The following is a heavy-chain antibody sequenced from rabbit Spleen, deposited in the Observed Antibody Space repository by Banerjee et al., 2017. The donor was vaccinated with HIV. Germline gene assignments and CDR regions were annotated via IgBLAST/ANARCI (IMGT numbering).Heavy chain of an antibody. CDR2: INAVTGKA. V-gene: IGHV1S40*01. J-gene: IGHJ4*01. Sequence: QSLEESGGDLVKPGASLTLTCIASGVSFSVSSYMCWVRQAPGKGLEWIACINAVTGKAVYASWAKGRFTISRASSTTVTLQMTSLTAADTATYFCARNFDLWGPGTLVTVS. CDR1: GVSFSVSSY. CDR3: ARNFDL.